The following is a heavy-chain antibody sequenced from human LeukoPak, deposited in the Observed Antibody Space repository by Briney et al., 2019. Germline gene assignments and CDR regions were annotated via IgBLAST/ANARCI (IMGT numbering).Heavy chain of an antibody. D-gene: IGHD6-6*01. CDR2: ISAYNGNT. Sequence: ASVKVSCKASGYTFTSYGVSWVRQAPGQGLEWMGWISAYNGNTNYAQKLQGRVTMTTDTSTSTAYMELRSLRSDDTAVYYCARAYNPYSSSSPDYWGQGTLVTVSS. CDR1: GYTFTSYG. J-gene: IGHJ4*02. V-gene: IGHV1-18*01. CDR3: ARAYNPYSSSSPDY.